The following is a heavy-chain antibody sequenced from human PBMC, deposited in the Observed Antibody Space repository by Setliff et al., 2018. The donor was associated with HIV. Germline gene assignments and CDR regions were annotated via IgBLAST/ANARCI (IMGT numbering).Heavy chain of an antibody. CDR1: GGSISSGSYY. D-gene: IGHD6-19*01. J-gene: IGHJ4*02. V-gene: IGHV4-61*02. Sequence: PSETLSLTCTVSGGSISSGSYYWSWIRQPAGKGLEWIGRIYTSGSTNYNPSLKSRVTISVDTSKNQFSLKLSSVTAADTAVYYCARGPRWLSQPFDYWGQGTLVTVSS. CDR3: ARGPRWLSQPFDY. CDR2: IYTSGST.